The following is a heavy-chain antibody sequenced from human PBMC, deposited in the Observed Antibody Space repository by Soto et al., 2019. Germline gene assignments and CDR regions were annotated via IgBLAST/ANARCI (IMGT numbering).Heavy chain of an antibody. Sequence: SETLSLTCTVSGGSISSYYWSWIRQPAGKGLEWIGRIYTSGSTNYNPSLKSRVTMSVDTSKNQFSLKLSSVTAADTAVYYCARGFGGYCSSTSCYRGYGMDVWGQGTTVTVSS. J-gene: IGHJ6*02. CDR3: ARGFGGYCSSTSCYRGYGMDV. D-gene: IGHD2-2*01. CDR1: GGSISSYY. V-gene: IGHV4-4*07. CDR2: IYTSGST.